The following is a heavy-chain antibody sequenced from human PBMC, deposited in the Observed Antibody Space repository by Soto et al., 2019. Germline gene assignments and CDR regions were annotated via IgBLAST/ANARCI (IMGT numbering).Heavy chain of an antibody. CDR1: GFSLSTSAVG. Sequence: QITLKESGPTLVKPTQTLTLTCAFSGFSLSTSAVGVGWFRQPPGKALEWLALIYWDDDKYYSPSLKSRLTITKDTSKNHVVLTMTNMDPVDTATYYCARGKNYSEPSRYYLMNFDYWGQGTLVTVSS. CDR3: ARGKNYSEPSRYYLMNFDY. V-gene: IGHV2-5*02. D-gene: IGHD3-22*01. J-gene: IGHJ4*02. CDR2: IYWDDDK.